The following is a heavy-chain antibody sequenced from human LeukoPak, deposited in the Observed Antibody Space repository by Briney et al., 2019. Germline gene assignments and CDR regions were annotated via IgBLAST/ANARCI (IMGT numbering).Heavy chain of an antibody. J-gene: IGHJ4*02. CDR3: AGAATGSFDY. Sequence: GSLRLSCAGSGFTFSPYAMHWVRQAPGKGLVWVALISYDGKNEWYADSVKGRFTISRDNSKNKLYLQMNSLRVDDTAIYYCAGAATGSFDYWGQGTLVTVSS. CDR1: GFTFSPYA. V-gene: IGHV3-30*04. D-gene: IGHD6-13*01. CDR2: ISYDGKNE.